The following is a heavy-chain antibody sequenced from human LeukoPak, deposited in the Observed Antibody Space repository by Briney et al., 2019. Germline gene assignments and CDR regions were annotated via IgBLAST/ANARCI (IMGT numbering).Heavy chain of an antibody. Sequence: SETLSLTCAVYGGSFSGYYWSWIRQPPGKGVEWIGEINHSGSTNYNPSLKSRVTISVDTSKNQFSLKLSSVTAADTAVYYCARGHSGSAPSTTGGMDVWGKGTTVTVSS. V-gene: IGHV4-34*01. CDR2: INHSGST. D-gene: IGHD1-26*01. J-gene: IGHJ6*04. CDR3: ARGHSGSAPSTTGGMDV. CDR1: GGSFSGYY.